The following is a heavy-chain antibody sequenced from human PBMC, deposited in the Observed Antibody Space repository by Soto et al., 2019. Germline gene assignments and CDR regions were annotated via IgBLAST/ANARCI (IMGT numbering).Heavy chain of an antibody. Sequence: QVQLVESGGGVVQPGRSLRLSCAASGFTFSSYGMHWVRQAPGKGLEWVAVIWYDGSNKYYADSVKGRFTISRDNSKNTLYLQMNSLRAEDTAVYYCARESRITIFGVGNAFDIWGQGTMVTVSS. CDR3: ARESRITIFGVGNAFDI. J-gene: IGHJ3*02. CDR2: IWYDGSNK. CDR1: GFTFSSYG. D-gene: IGHD3-3*01. V-gene: IGHV3-33*01.